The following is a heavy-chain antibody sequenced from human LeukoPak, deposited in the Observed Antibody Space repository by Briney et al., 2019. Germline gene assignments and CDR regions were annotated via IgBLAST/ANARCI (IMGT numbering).Heavy chain of an antibody. CDR1: GFTFSSYW. V-gene: IGHV3-74*01. D-gene: IGHD1-26*01. Sequence: GGSLRPSCAASGFTFSSYWMHWVRQAPGEGLVWVSRIKSDGSVTWYADSVKGRFTISRDNAKNMLYLQMNSLRDEDTAVYFCARDHDAVGTAIDHWGQGTLVTVSS. J-gene: IGHJ4*02. CDR3: ARDHDAVGTAIDH. CDR2: IKSDGSVT.